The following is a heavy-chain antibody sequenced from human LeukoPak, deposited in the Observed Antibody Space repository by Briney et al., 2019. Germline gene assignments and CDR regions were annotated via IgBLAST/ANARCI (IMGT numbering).Heavy chain of an antibody. CDR1: GFTFSSYA. D-gene: IGHD3-10*01. CDR2: ISSNGGST. CDR3: ARDGKGHYYGSGKFRQNWFDP. J-gene: IGHJ5*02. Sequence: PGGSLRLSCAASGFTFSSYAMHWVRQAPGKGLEYVSAISSNGGSTYYANSVKGRFTISRDNSKNTLYLQMGSLRAEDMAVYYCARDGKGHYYGSGKFRQNWFDPWGQGTLVTVSS. V-gene: IGHV3-64*01.